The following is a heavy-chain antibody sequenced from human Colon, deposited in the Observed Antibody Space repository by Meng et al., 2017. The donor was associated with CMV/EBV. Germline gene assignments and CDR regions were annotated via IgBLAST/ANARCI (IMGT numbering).Heavy chain of an antibody. D-gene: IGHD2-15*01. Sequence: VQLVESGGGLVQPGGSLTLSCVASGFTFTNAAMTWVRQASGKGLEWIGRIKSKIDGGKIDYAAPVRGRFAISRDDSKATVYLQIDTLEIEDTGMYYCTTLLRGFWGQGTLVTVSS. CDR3: TTLLRGF. CDR2: IKSKIDGGKI. CDR1: GFTFTNAA. J-gene: IGHJ4*02. V-gene: IGHV3-15*01.